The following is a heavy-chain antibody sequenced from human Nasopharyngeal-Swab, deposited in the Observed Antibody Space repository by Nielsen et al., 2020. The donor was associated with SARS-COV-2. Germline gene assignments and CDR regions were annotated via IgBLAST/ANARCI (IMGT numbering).Heavy chain of an antibody. CDR2: INPNSGGT. V-gene: IGHV1-2*02. CDR3: ARAGNSSGYYPSDY. CDR1: GYTFTNYY. D-gene: IGHD3-22*01. J-gene: IGHJ4*02. Sequence: ASVKVSCKTAGYTFTNYYMHWVRQAPGQGLEWMGWINPNSGGTNYAQKFQGRVTMTRDTSISTAYMELSRLRSDDTAVYYCARAGNSSGYYPSDYWGQGTLVTVSS.